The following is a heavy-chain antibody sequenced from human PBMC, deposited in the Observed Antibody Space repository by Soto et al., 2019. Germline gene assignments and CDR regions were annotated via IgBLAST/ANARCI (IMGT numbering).Heavy chain of an antibody. D-gene: IGHD2-2*02. CDR2: IYPGDSDI. CDR1: GYSFTSHW. J-gene: IGHJ6*02. Sequence: RGGSLKISCKASGYSFTSHWIAWVRQMPGKGLELMAIIYPGDSDIQYSPSFQGQVSVSADKSISTAYLQWSSLEASDTAIYYCSRLGHYCSSPSCYTGYFYSGMDVWGQGTTVTVSS. CDR3: SRLGHYCSSPSCYTGYFYSGMDV. V-gene: IGHV5-51*01.